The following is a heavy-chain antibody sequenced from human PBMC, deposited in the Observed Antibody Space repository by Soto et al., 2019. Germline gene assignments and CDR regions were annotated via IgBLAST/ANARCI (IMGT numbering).Heavy chain of an antibody. V-gene: IGHV3-9*01. J-gene: IGHJ4*02. CDR2: ISWNSGST. D-gene: IGHD4-17*01. CDR3: AKSYTTVVTPYYFDY. Sequence: EVQLVESGGGMVQPGRSLRLSCAASGFTFDDYAMHWVRQAPGKGLEWVSGISWNSGSTGYADSVKGRFTISRDNAKNSLYLQINSLRAEDTALYYCAKSYTTVVTPYYFDYWGQGTLVTVSS. CDR1: GFTFDDYA.